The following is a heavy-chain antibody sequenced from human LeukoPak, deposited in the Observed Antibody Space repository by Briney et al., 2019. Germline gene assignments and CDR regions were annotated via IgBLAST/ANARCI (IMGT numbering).Heavy chain of an antibody. Sequence: SGTLSLTCAVHRGSFRGYYWSWIRPPPGKGLGSMGEINHSGSTHYNLPLKSRVTMSVDTSKNQFSLKLSSVTAADTAVYYCARGYDSSGYIYYYYYMDVWGKGTTVTVSS. V-gene: IGHV4-34*01. CDR2: INHSGST. CDR3: ARGYDSSGYIYYYYYMDV. J-gene: IGHJ6*03. CDR1: RGSFRGYY. D-gene: IGHD3-22*01.